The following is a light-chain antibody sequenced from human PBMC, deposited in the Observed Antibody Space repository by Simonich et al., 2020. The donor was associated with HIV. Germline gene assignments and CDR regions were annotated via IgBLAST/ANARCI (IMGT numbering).Light chain of an antibody. CDR2: DAS. Sequence: EIVMTQSPATLSVSPGERATLSCRASQSVSSNLAWYQQKPGQAPRLLIYDASSRATGIPDRFSGSGSGTDFTLTISRLEPEDVAVYYCQQYGSSPYTFGQGTKLEIK. V-gene: IGKV3D-20*01. CDR3: QQYGSSPYT. CDR1: QSVSSN. J-gene: IGKJ2*01.